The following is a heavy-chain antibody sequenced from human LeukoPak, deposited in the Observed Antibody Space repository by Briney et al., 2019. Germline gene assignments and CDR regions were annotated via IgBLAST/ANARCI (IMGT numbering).Heavy chain of an antibody. D-gene: IGHD6-19*01. V-gene: IGHV3-30*18. CDR3: AKDIPPWLAVAGTLAYYYGMDV. J-gene: IGHJ6*02. Sequence: GRSLRLSCAASGFTFSSYGMHWVRQAPGKGLEWVAVISYDGSNKYYADSVKGRFTISRDNSKNTLYLQMNSLRAEDTAVYYCAKDIPPWLAVAGTLAYYYGMDVWGQGTTVTVSS. CDR1: GFTFSSYG. CDR2: ISYDGSNK.